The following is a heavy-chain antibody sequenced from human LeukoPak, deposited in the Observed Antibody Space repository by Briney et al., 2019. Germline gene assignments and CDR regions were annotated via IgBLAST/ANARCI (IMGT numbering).Heavy chain of an antibody. V-gene: IGHV3-30*03. CDR2: ISYDGSNK. CDR1: GFTFSSYG. Sequence: GGSLRLSCAASGFTFSSYGMHWVRQAPGKGLEWVAVISYDGSNKYYADSVKGRFTISRDNAKNSLYLQMNSLRAEDTAVYYCASSSGWYIWGQGTLVTVSS. D-gene: IGHD6-19*01. CDR3: ASSSGWYI. J-gene: IGHJ4*02.